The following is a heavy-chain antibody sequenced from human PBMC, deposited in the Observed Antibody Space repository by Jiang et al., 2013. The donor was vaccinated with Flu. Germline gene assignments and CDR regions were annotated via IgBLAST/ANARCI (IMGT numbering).Heavy chain of an antibody. D-gene: IGHD6-13*01. CDR2: IYYSGST. V-gene: IGHV4-59*08. Sequence: LLKPSETLSLTCTVSGGSISSYYWSWIRQPPGKGLEWIGYIYYSGSTNYNPSLKSRVTISADTSKNQFSLKLSSVTAADTAVYYCARGSIAAAGRSGGYYYYGMDVWGQGTTVTVSS. CDR1: GGSISSYY. CDR3: ARGSIAAAGRSGGYYYYGMDV. J-gene: IGHJ6*02.